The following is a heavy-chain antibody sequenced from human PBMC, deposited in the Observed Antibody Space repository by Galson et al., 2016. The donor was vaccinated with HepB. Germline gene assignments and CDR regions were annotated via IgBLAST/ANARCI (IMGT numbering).Heavy chain of an antibody. V-gene: IGHV3-33*01. J-gene: IGHJ4*02. CDR1: GFRFSDRA. CDR3: ARDSGDSWSGYSAYYDY. D-gene: IGHD3-3*01. Sequence: SLRLSCAASGFRFSDRAMHWVRQPPGKGLEWVAVIWPNGNSQYYADSVTGRFTISRDNSKNTLSLQMSSLRAEDTAVYYCARDSGDSWSGYSAYYDYWGQGTLVNV. CDR2: IWPNGNSQ.